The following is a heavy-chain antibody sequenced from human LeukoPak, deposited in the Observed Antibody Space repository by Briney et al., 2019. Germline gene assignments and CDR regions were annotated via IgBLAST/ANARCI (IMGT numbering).Heavy chain of an antibody. Sequence: ASVKVSCKASSSTFTSYGISWVRQAPGQGLEWMGWISPYNGNTKYAQKLLGRDTMTTDTSTSTAYMELRSLRSEDTAVYYCARGGPTYYYDSRSPEDYWGQGTLVTVSS. D-gene: IGHD3-22*01. CDR1: SSTFTSYG. J-gene: IGHJ4*02. CDR3: ARGGPTYYYDSRSPEDY. CDR2: ISPYNGNT. V-gene: IGHV1-18*01.